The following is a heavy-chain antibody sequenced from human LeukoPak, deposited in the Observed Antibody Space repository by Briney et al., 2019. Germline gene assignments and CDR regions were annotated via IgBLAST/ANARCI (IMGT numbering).Heavy chain of an antibody. D-gene: IGHD3-3*01. CDR2: IYPGDSDT. CDR3: ARLPYYDFWSGYGTFDP. CDR1: GYSFTSYW. J-gene: IGHJ5*02. Sequence: HGESLKISCKGSGYSFTSYWIGWVRQMPGKGLEWMGIIYPGDSDTRYSPSFQGQVTISADKSISTAYLQWSSLKASDTAMYYCARLPYYDFWSGYGTFDPWGQGTLVTVSS. V-gene: IGHV5-51*01.